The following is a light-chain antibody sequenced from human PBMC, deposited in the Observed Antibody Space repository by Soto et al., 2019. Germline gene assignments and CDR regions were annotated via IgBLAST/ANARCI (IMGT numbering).Light chain of an antibody. J-gene: IGLJ2*01. V-gene: IGLV2-23*01. CDR3: CSYAGSSTPV. Sequence: QSALTQPASVSGSPGQSITISCTGTSSAVGTYNLVSWYQQHPGKAPKLMIYEDSKRPSGVSNRFSGSKSGNTASLTISGLQAEDETDYYCCSYAGSSTPVFGGGTQLTVL. CDR2: EDS. CDR1: SSAVGTYNL.